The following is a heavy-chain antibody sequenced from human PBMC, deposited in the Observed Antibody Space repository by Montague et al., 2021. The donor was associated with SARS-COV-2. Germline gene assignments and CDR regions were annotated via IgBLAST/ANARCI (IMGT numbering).Heavy chain of an antibody. CDR2: IYYSGST. V-gene: IGHV4-59*02. CDR3: ARAGGFYDYWSGYSSSAGFFDP. CDR1: GGSVSSYY. Sequence: SETLSLTCPVSGGSVSSYYWSWIRQSPGKGLQWIGYIYYSGSTDYNPSLKSRVTMSVDTSKNQLSLRLNSVTTADTAVYFCARAGGFYDYWSGYSSSAGFFDPWGQGILVTVSS. D-gene: IGHD3-3*01. J-gene: IGHJ5*02.